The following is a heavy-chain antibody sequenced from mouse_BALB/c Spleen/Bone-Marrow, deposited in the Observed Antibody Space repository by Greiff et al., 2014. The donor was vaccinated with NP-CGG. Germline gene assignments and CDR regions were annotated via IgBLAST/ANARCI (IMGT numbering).Heavy chain of an antibody. CDR3: ASYDYGYYFDY. CDR1: GFNIKDTY. CDR2: IDPANGNT. Sequence: EVKLMESGAELVKPGASVKLSCIASGFNIKDTYMHWVKQRPEQGLEWIGRIDPANGNTKYDPKFQGKATITADTSSNTAYLQLSSLTSEDTAVYYCASYDYGYYFDYWGQGATLTVSS. D-gene: IGHD2-4*01. V-gene: IGHV14-3*02. J-gene: IGHJ2*01.